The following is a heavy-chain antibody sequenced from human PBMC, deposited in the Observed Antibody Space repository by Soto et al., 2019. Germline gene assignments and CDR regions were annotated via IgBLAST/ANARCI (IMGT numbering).Heavy chain of an antibody. CDR2: ISAYNGDT. V-gene: IGHV1-18*01. CDR1: GGTFSSYA. Sequence: QVQLVQSGAEVKKPGSSVKVSCKASGGTFSSYAISWVRQAPGQGLEWMGWISAYNGDTNYAQKLQDRVTMTTDTSTTTAYMELRSLRSDDTAVYYCARDTKGYYSMDVWGQGTTVTVSS. D-gene: IGHD2-2*01. J-gene: IGHJ6*02. CDR3: ARDTKGYYSMDV.